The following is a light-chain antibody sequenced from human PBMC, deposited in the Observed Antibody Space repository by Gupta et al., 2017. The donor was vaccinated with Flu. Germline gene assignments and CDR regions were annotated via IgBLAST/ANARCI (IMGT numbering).Light chain of an antibody. CDR1: SSNIVRNT. Sequence: SVLAPPPSASGTPGQTVTISCSGSSSNIVRNTVTWYQQVPGTAPKLLTYANNQRPAGVPGRFSGSKSGTSASLAISGRQSEDEADDYCAAWDDSLNGHYVFGTGTKVTVL. J-gene: IGLJ1*01. V-gene: IGLV1-44*01. CDR2: ANN. CDR3: AAWDDSLNGHYV.